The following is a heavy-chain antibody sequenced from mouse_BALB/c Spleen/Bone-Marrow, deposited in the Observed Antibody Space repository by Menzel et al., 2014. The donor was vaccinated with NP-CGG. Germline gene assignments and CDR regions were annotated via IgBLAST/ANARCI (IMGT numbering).Heavy chain of an antibody. CDR3: ARRSAATYYFDY. Sequence: DVHLVESGGGLVQPGGSLKLSCAASGFTFSSYTMSWVRQTPEKRLEWVAYISNGGGSTYYPDTVKGRFTISRDNAKNTLYLQMSSLKSEDTAMYYCARRSAATYYFDYWDQATTLTVSS. CDR1: GFTFSSYT. V-gene: IGHV5-12-2*01. D-gene: IGHD1-2*01. CDR2: ISNGGGST. J-gene: IGHJ2*01.